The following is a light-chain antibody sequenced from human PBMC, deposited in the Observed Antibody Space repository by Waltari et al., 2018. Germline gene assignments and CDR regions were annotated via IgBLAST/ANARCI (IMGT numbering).Light chain of an antibody. CDR2: EDN. CDR1: SRSIASYY. V-gene: IGLV6-57*03. Sequence: NFMLTQPHSVSESPGKTVTISCPRSSRSIASYYLQWDQQRPGSAPTTVIYEDNQRPSGVPDRFSGSIDSSSNSASLTISGLKTEDEADYYCQSYDSSNRWVFGGGTKLTVL. J-gene: IGLJ3*02. CDR3: QSYDSSNRWV.